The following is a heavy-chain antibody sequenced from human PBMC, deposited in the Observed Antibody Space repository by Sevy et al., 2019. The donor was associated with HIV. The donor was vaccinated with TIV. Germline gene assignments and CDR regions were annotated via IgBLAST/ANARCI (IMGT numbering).Heavy chain of an antibody. CDR3: AATKDYYDNSGSPFDY. CDR2: FDPEHGER. V-gene: IGHV1-24*01. D-gene: IGHD3-22*01. J-gene: IGHJ4*02. CDR1: GYTLTKLS. Sequence: ASVKVSYKVSGYTLTKLSMHWVRQAPGKRLEWMGSFDPEHGERMYAQKFQGRVTLTEDTSADTAYTELSSLRSEDTAVYYCAATKDYYDNSGSPFDYWAQGTLVTVSS.